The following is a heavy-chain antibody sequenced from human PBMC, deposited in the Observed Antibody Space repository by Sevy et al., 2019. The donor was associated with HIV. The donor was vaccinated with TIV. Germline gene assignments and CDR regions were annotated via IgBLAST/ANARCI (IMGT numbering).Heavy chain of an antibody. V-gene: IGHV4-34*01. CDR1: GGSFSGYY. CDR2: INHSGSS. J-gene: IGHJ6*02. Sequence: SETLSLTCAVYGGSFSGYYWSWIRQPPGKGLEWIGEINHSGSSNYNPSLESRVAISVDTSKNQFSVKLRSVTAADTAVYYCATNRQQLARSRGYYYGMDVWGQATTVTVSS. D-gene: IGHD1-1*01. CDR3: ATNRQQLARSRGYYYGMDV.